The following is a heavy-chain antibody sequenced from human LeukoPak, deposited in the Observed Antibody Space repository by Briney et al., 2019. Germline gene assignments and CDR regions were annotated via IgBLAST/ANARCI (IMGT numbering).Heavy chain of an antibody. CDR3: ASSWLGPNYYYYYGMDV. J-gene: IGHJ6*02. CDR1: GGTFSSYA. CDR2: IIPILGIA. D-gene: IGHD6-13*01. Sequence: SVKVSCKASGGTFSSYAISWVRQAPGQGLEWMGRIIPILGIANYAQKFQGRVTITADKSTSTAYMELSSLRSEDTAVYYCASSWLGPNYYYYYGMDVWGQGTTVTVSS. V-gene: IGHV1-69*04.